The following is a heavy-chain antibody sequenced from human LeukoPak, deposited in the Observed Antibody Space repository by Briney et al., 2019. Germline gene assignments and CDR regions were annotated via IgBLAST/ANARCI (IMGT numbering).Heavy chain of an antibody. Sequence: GGSLRLSCAASGFAFSDYILDWVRQAPGKGLGWVGRIRRGSNSYTTEYAASVKGRFIISRDDSKNSLYLHMNSLQTEDTAVYHCTRDGGEGGNSAFDIWGQGTKVTVSS. CDR1: GFAFSDYI. V-gene: IGHV3-72*01. CDR2: IRRGSNSYTT. CDR3: TRDGGEGGNSAFDI. J-gene: IGHJ3*02. D-gene: IGHD3-16*01.